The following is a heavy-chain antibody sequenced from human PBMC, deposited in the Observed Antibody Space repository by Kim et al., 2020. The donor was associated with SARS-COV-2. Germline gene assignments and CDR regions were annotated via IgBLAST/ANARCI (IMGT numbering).Heavy chain of an antibody. CDR3: ARGGRGGSAIFGVVIIDPYGMDV. V-gene: IGHV3-13*04. CDR1: GFTFSSYD. CDR2: IATAGDT. J-gene: IGHJ6*02. Sequence: GGSLRLSCAASGFTFSSYDMHWVRQATGKGLECVSAIATAGDTYYPGSVKGRFTISRENAKNSLYLQMNSLRAGDTAVYYCARGGRGGSAIFGVVIIDPYGMDVWGQGTTVTVSS. D-gene: IGHD3-3*01.